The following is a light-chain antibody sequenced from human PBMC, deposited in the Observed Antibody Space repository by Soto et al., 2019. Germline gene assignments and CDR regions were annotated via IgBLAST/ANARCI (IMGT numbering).Light chain of an antibody. Sequence: DIQMTQSPSSLSASIGDTVTITCRASQSIASFLNWLQLKPGKAPKLLIYKASTLKSGVPSRFSGSGSGTEFTLTISSLQPDDFATYYCQHYNSYSEAFGQGTKVELK. CDR2: KAS. CDR3: QHYNSYSEA. J-gene: IGKJ1*01. V-gene: IGKV1-5*03. CDR1: QSIASF.